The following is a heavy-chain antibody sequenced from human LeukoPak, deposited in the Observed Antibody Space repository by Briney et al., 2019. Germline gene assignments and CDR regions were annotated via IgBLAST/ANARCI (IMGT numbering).Heavy chain of an antibody. CDR3: AREYYYGSGNYYNRIDY. D-gene: IGHD3-10*01. CDR2: INPNSGGT. CDR1: GYTFTGYY. V-gene: IGHV1-2*02. J-gene: IGHJ4*02. Sequence: GASVKVSCKASGYTFTGYYMHWVRQAPGQGLEWMGWINPNSGGTNYAQKFQGRVTMTRDTSISTAYMELSRLRSDDTAVYYCAREYYYGSGNYYNRIDYWGRGTLVTVSS.